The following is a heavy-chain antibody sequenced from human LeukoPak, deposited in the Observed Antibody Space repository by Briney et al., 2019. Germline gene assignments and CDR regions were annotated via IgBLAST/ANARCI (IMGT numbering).Heavy chain of an antibody. V-gene: IGHV3-66*02. J-gene: IGHJ4*02. D-gene: IGHD1-26*01. Sequence: PGGSLRLSCAASGFTVSSTYMTWVRQAPGRGLEWVSVIYSGGGMYYADFVKGRFTISRDSSKNTVYLQMNSLRAEDTAVYYCARGGREVGSTRGNYFDYWGQGTLVTVSS. CDR3: ARGGREVGSTRGNYFDY. CDR1: GFTVSSTY. CDR2: IYSGGGM.